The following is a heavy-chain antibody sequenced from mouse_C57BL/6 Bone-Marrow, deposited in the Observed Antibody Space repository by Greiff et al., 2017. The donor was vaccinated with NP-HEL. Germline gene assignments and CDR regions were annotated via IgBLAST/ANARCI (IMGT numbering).Heavy chain of an antibody. CDR1: GYSITSGYY. Sequence: EVHLVESGPGLVKPSQSLSLTCSVTGYSITSGYYWNWIRQFPGNKLEWMGYISYDGSNNYNPSPKNRISITRDTSKNQFFLKLNSVTTEDTATYYCAREGITTVVVPGFAYWGQGTLVTVSA. J-gene: IGHJ3*01. D-gene: IGHD1-1*01. CDR3: AREGITTVVVPGFAY. V-gene: IGHV3-6*01. CDR2: ISYDGSN.